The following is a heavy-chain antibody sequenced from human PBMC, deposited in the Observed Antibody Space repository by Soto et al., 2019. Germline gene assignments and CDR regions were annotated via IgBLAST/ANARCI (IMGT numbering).Heavy chain of an antibody. J-gene: IGHJ4*01. D-gene: IGHD3-10*01. CDR1: GITFSTYE. V-gene: IGHV3-48*03. CDR2: ISSSGRTK. Sequence: PXGSLRLSCVASGITFSTYEVNWVRQAPGKGLEWVSYISSSGRTKYYADSVKGRFTISRDDAKNSVYLQMNSLRAEDAALYYCTRELISAYYFDYWGQGTLVTVSS. CDR3: TRELISAYYFDY.